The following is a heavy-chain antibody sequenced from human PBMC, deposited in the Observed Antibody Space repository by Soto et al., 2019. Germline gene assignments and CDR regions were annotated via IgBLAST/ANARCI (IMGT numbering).Heavy chain of an antibody. J-gene: IGHJ4*02. CDR1: GGTFSSYA. Sequence: QVQLVQSGAEVKKPGSSVKVSCKASGGTFSSYAISWVRQAPGQGLEWMGGIIPIFGTANYAQKFKGRVTITADDSTSTAYMELSSLRSEDTAVYYCARESRYCSGGSCYFLPGIDYWGQGTLVTVSS. V-gene: IGHV1-69*12. D-gene: IGHD2-15*01. CDR2: IIPIFGTA. CDR3: ARESRYCSGGSCYFLPGIDY.